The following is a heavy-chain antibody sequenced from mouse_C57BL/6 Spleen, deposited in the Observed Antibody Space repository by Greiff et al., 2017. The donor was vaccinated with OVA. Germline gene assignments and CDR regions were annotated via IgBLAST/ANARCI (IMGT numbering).Heavy chain of an antibody. J-gene: IGHJ3*01. CDR1: GYTFTSYW. Sequence: VQLQQPGAELVRPGSSVKLSCKASGYTFTSYWMDWVKQRPGQGLEWIGNIYPSDSETHYNQKFKDKATLTVDKYSSTAYMQLSCLTSEDSAVYYCARELRLRGDGFAYWGQGTLVTVSA. CDR2: IYPSDSET. D-gene: IGHD3-2*02. CDR3: ARELRLRGDGFAY. V-gene: IGHV1-61*01.